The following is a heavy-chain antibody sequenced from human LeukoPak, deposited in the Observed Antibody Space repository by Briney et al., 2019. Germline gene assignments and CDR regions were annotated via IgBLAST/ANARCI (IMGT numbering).Heavy chain of an antibody. CDR1: GGSISSYF. Sequence: SETLSLTCTVSGGSISSYFWTCIRQPAGKGLEWIGRISTTETTHYSPSLKNRVNMSVDTSKNQFSLKMTSVTAADTAIYYCAREDSASGRGLGSWGQGTLVTVSS. V-gene: IGHV4-4*07. CDR2: ISTTETT. D-gene: IGHD3-10*01. CDR3: AREDSASGRGLGS. J-gene: IGHJ5*02.